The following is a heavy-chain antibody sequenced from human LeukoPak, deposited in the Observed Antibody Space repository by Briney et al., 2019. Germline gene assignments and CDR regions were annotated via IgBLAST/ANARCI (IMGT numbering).Heavy chain of an antibody. J-gene: IGHJ4*02. Sequence: SETLSLTCAVYGGSFSGYYWSWIRQPPGKGLEWIGEINHSGSTNCNPSLKSRVTMSVDTSKNQFSLKLSSVTAADTAVYYCARRNGQDIVATFRRRYYFDYWGQGTLVTVSS. D-gene: IGHD5-12*01. V-gene: IGHV4-34*01. CDR1: GGSFSGYY. CDR3: ARRNGQDIVATFRRRYYFDY. CDR2: INHSGST.